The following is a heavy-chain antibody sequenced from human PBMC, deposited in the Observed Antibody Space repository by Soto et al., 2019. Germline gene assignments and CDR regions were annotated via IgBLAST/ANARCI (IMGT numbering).Heavy chain of an antibody. CDR3: ARDSRNYYYYMDV. V-gene: IGHV3-48*01. J-gene: IGHJ6*03. CDR1: GFTFSSYN. CDR2: ISLSSSTI. Sequence: EVQLVESGGGLVQPGGCLRHSCAASGFTFSSYNMNWVRQAQGKGLEWISDISLSSSTIFYADSVKGRFTISRDNAKNSLYLQMNSLRAEDTAVYYCARDSRNYYYYMDVWGKGTTVTVSS.